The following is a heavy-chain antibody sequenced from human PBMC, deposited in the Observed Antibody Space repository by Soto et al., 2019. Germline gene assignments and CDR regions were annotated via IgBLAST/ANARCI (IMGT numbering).Heavy chain of an antibody. V-gene: IGHV4-31*03. CDR3: ATSPSTIAARGYYYYYYMDV. CDR1: GGSISSGGYY. Sequence: SETLSLTCTVSGGSISSGGYYWSWIRQHPGKGLEWIGYIYYSGSTYYNPSLKSRVTISVDTSKNQFSLKLSSVTAADTAVYYCATSPSTIAARGYYYYYYMDVWGKGTTVTVSS. CDR2: IYYSGST. J-gene: IGHJ6*03. D-gene: IGHD6-6*01.